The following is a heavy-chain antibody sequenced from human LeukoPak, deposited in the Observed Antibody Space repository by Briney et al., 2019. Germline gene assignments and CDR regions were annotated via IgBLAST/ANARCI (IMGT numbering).Heavy chain of an antibody. V-gene: IGHV4-34*01. CDR1: GGSFSGYY. CDR2: INHSGST. CDR3: ARGRYGDRYFDY. J-gene: IGHJ4*02. Sequence: SETLSLTCAVYGGSFSGYYWSWIRQPPGKGLEWIGEINHSGSTNYNPSLKSRVTISVDTSQKPFSLKLSSVTAADTAVYYSARGRYGDRYFDYWGQGTLVTVSS. D-gene: IGHD4-17*01.